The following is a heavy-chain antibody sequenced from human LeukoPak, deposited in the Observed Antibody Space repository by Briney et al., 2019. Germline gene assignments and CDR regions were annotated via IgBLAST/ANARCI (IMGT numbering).Heavy chain of an antibody. CDR2: IYYSGST. CDR1: GGSISSYY. CDR3: ARDRWRNRNDRAFDI. J-gene: IGHJ3*02. D-gene: IGHD1-20*01. V-gene: IGHV4-59*01. Sequence: PSETLSLTRTVSGGSISSYYWSWLRQPPGKGLEWIGYIYYSGSTNYNPSLKSRVTISVDTSKNQFSLKLSSVTAADTAVYYCARDRWRNRNDRAFDIWGQGTMVTVSS.